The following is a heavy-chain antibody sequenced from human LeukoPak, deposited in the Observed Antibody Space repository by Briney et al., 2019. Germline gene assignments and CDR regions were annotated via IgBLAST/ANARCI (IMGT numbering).Heavy chain of an antibody. V-gene: IGHV3-23*01. CDR3: AKDLRGYSGYDYFDY. CDR1: GFTFSSYA. D-gene: IGHD5-12*01. Sequence: GGSLRLSCAASGFTFSSYAMTWVRLAPGKGLEWVSAISGTGGSTYYADSVKGRFTISRDNPKNTLYLQMNSLRAEDTAVYYCAKDLRGYSGYDYFDYWGQGTLVTVSS. CDR2: ISGTGGST. J-gene: IGHJ4*02.